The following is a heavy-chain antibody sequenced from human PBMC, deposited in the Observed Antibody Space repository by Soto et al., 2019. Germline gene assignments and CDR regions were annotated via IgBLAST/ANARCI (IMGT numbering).Heavy chain of an antibody. V-gene: IGHV4-34*01. CDR2: IDNRGRT. CDR1: GGFFSTNC. D-gene: IGHD5-12*01. Sequence: SETLSLTCAVHGGFFSTNCWMWIRQPPGNGLEWIGEIDNRGRTNYHPSLKSRVTVALDTSKSQASLKLTSVTAADTAVYYCARKGVEATWGAINFWGQGTLVTVS. J-gene: IGHJ4*02. CDR3: ARKGVEATWGAINF.